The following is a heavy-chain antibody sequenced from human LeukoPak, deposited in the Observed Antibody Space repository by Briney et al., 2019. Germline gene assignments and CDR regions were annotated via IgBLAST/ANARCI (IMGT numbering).Heavy chain of an antibody. Sequence: SETLSLTCTVSGGSISSGSYYWSWIRQPAGKGLEWIGRIYTSGSTNYNPSLKSRVTISVDTSKNQFSLKLSSVTAADTAVYYCARDRGYNGYELEYYFDYWGQGTLVTVSS. CDR3: ARDRGYNGYELEYYFDY. V-gene: IGHV4-61*02. D-gene: IGHD5-12*01. J-gene: IGHJ4*02. CDR2: IYTSGST. CDR1: GGSISSGSYY.